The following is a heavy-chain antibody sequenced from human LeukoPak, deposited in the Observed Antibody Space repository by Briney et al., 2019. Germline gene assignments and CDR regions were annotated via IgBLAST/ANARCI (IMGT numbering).Heavy chain of an antibody. D-gene: IGHD2-2*02. V-gene: IGHV3-23*01. CDR2: ITGSDDNT. CDR3: AKSQPAAISWFDP. Sequence: GGSLRLSCAASGFTFSSAAMTWVRQAPGKGLEWVSTITGSDDNTYYADSVEGRFTISRDFSRNTVRLQMNSLRVEDTAVYYCAKSQPAAISWFDPWGQGTLVTVSS. J-gene: IGHJ5*02. CDR1: GFTFSSAA.